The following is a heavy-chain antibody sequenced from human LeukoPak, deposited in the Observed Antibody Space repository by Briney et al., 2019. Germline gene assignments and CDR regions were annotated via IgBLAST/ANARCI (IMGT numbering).Heavy chain of an antibody. CDR3: AKDRSSWMATMGQFDY. V-gene: IGHV3-30*02. J-gene: IGHJ4*02. CDR1: GFTFSSYG. D-gene: IGHD5-24*01. CDR2: IRYDGSNK. Sequence: GGSLRLSCAASGFTFSSYGMHWVRQAPGKGLEWVAFIRYDGSNKYYADSVKGRFTISRDNSKNTLYLQMNSLRAEDTAVYYCAKDRSSWMATMGQFDYWGQGTLVTVSS.